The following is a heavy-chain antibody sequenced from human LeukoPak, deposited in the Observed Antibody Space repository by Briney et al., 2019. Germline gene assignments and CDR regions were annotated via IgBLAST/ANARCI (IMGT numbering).Heavy chain of an antibody. CDR3: ARDGLHTAHFDY. CDR1: GSTFSSHA. CDR2: VSDSSDV. V-gene: IGHV3-48*02. D-gene: IGHD5-18*01. J-gene: IGHJ4*02. Sequence: GGSLRLSCAASGSTFSSHAMNWVRQAPGKGLEWVSTVSDSSDVHYSDSVKGRFTISRDNARNSLYLQMNSLRDEDTAVYYCARDGLHTAHFDYWGQGTLVTVSS.